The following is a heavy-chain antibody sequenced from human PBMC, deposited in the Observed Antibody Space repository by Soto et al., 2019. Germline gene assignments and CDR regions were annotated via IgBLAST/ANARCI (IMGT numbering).Heavy chain of an antibody. D-gene: IGHD6-19*01. Sequence: QVQLQESGPGLVKHSQTLSLTCTVSGGSITNDDYYWNWIRQLPGKGLEWIGYIHNSGTTDYNPSLKSRVTISVDTSKSQFSLKLSSVTAADTAVYFCARQKQWLSPFDDWGQGTLVTVSS. CDR3: ARQKQWLSPFDD. CDR2: IHNSGTT. CDR1: GGSITNDDYY. V-gene: IGHV4-31*03. J-gene: IGHJ4*02.